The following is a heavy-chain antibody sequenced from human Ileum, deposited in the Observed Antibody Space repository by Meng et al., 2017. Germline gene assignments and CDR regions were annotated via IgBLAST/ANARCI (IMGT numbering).Heavy chain of an antibody. CDR1: GGSFSVYY. J-gene: IGHJ5*02. V-gene: IGHV4-34*01. CDR3: ARGGPWFDP. Sequence: HVQRQQWSAGLVEPCETPPLTVAVYGGSFSVYYWSSIRQPPGKGLEWIGEINHSGSTNYNPSLKSRVTISVDTSKNQFSLKLSSVTAADTAVYYCARGGPWFDPWGQGTLVTVSS. CDR2: INHSGST.